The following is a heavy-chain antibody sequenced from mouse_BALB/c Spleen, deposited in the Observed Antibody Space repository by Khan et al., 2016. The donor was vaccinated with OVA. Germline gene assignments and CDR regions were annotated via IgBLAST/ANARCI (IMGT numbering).Heavy chain of an antibody. CDR2: INHNNGGP. Sequence: QVQLQQPGAELVKPGASVKLSCKASGYTLSSYYMYWVKPRPGQGLVWIGGINHNNGGPNFNEKFKTKATLTVDKSSSTADMHLSRQTSEASAVYYCTSSRYAHPFTHWGQGPLVTVSP. J-gene: IGHJ3*01. CDR3: TSSRYAHPFTH. CDR1: GYTLSSYY. V-gene: IGHV1S81*02. D-gene: IGHD1-3*01.